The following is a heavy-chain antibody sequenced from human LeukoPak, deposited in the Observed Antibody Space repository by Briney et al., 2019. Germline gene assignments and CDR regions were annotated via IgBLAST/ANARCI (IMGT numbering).Heavy chain of an antibody. V-gene: IGHV4-34*01. CDR2: INHSENT. J-gene: IGHJ4*02. D-gene: IGHD6-19*01. Sequence: SETLSLTCAVYGGSFSGYYWNWIRQPPGKGLEWIGEINHSENTNYNPSLKSRVTISLDTSKNQFSLKLSSVTAADTAVYYCARGTAVAATARTRVYFDYWGQGTLVTVSS. CDR1: GGSFSGYY. CDR3: ARGTAVAATARTRVYFDY.